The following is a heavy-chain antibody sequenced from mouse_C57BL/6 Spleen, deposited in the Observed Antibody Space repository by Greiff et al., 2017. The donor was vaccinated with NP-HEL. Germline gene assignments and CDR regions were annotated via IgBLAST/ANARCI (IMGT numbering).Heavy chain of an antibody. V-gene: IGHV1-69*01. J-gene: IGHJ1*03. D-gene: IGHD1-1*02. CDR3: ARQCGYWYFDV. CDR1: GYTFTSYW. CDR2: IDPSDSYT. Sequence: QVQLQQPGAELVMPGASVKLSCKASGYTFTSYWMHWVKQRPGQGLEWIGEIDPSDSYTNYNQKFKGKSTLTVDKSSSTAYMQLSSLTSDDSAVYYWARQCGYWYFDVWGTGTTVTVSS.